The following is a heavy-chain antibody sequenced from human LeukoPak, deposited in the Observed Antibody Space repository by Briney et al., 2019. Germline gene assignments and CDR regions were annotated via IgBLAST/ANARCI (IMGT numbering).Heavy chain of an antibody. J-gene: IGHJ4*02. CDR3: AKMWSEGGLSPFDY. CDR2: ISYDGSNK. D-gene: IGHD2-21*01. Sequence: GGSLRLSCAAPGFTFSSYGMHWVRQAPGKGLEWVAVISYDGSNKYYADSVKGRFTISRDNSKNTLYLQMNSLRAEDTAVYYCAKMWSEGGLSPFDYWGQGTLVTVSS. CDR1: GFTFSSYG. V-gene: IGHV3-30*18.